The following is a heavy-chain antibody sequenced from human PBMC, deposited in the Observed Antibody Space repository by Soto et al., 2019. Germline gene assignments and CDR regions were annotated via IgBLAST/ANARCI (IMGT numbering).Heavy chain of an antibody. CDR2: IIPMFAIT. CDR3: VRAPHNNRFEFFH. Sequence: QVQLVQSGAEVKKPGSSVTVSCKVSGGTFSGTAINWVRQAPGQGHEWLGGIIPMFAITHYAPKFQGRVAITADDSTSTAYMQLNSLRSDDPAVYHCVRAPHNNRFEFFHWGQGTRVSVSS. D-gene: IGHD3-10*01. CDR1: GGTFSGTA. V-gene: IGHV1-69*01. J-gene: IGHJ4*02.